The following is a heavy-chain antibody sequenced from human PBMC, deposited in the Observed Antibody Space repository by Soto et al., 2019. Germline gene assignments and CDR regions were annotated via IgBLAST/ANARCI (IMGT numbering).Heavy chain of an antibody. J-gene: IGHJ1*01. CDR2: INHSGST. D-gene: IGHD3-22*01. V-gene: IGHV4-34*01. Sequence: PSETLSLTCAVYGGSFSGYYWSWIRQPPGKGLEWIGEINHSGSTNYNPSLKSRVTISVDTSKNQFSLKLSSVTAAGTAVYYCARGLSYYDSSGYRSLQHWGQGTLVTVSS. CDR1: GGSFSGYY. CDR3: ARGLSYYDSSGYRSLQH.